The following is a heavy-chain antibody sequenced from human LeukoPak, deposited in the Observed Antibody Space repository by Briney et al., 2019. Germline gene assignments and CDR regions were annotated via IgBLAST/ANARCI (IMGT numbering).Heavy chain of an antibody. V-gene: IGHV3-53*01. Sequence: PGGSLRLSCAASGFSVSSNYVSWVRQAPGKGLEWVSVLYSGGTTYYADSVKGRFTISRDNSKNTLYLQMNSLRAEDTAVYYCARPYYDILTGYGHYFDYWGQGTLVTVSS. J-gene: IGHJ4*02. CDR1: GFSVSSNY. CDR2: LYSGGTT. D-gene: IGHD3-9*01. CDR3: ARPYYDILTGYGHYFDY.